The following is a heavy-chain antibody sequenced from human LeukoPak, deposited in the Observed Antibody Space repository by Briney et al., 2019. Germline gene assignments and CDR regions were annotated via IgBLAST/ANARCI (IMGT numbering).Heavy chain of an antibody. V-gene: IGHV3-23*01. D-gene: IGHD6-13*01. CDR1: GFTFSSYA. J-gene: IGHJ4*02. Sequence: GGSLRLSCAASGFTFSSYAMSWVRQAPGKGLERVSAISGSGGSTYYADSVKGRFTISRDNSKNTLYLQMNSLRAEDTAVYYCAKDSSSWYEGYHFDYWGQGTLVTVSS. CDR2: ISGSGGST. CDR3: AKDSSSWYEGYHFDY.